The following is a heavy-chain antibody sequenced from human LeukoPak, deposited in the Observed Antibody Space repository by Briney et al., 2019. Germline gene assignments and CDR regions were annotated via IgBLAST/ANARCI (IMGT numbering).Heavy chain of an antibody. D-gene: IGHD3-10*01. CDR1: GGSFSGYY. J-gene: IGHJ4*02. CDR2: INHSGST. CDR3: ARVRTMVRGGFDY. V-gene: IGHV4-34*01. Sequence: PSETLSLTCAVYGGSFSGYYWSWIRQPPGKGLEWIGEINHSGSTSYNPSLKSRVTISVDTSKNQFSLELSSVTAADTAVYYCARVRTMVRGGFDYWGQGTLVAVSS.